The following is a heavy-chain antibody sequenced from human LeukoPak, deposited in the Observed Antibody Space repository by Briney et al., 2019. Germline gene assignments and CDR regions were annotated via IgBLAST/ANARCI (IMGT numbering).Heavy chain of an antibody. CDR1: GGTFTNYA. CDR3: ARGVRNSGSYYVDY. CDR2: IIPVFGTT. Sequence: GASGKVSFKASGGTFTNYAFTWVRQAPGQGLEWMGGIIPVFGTTNYAQKFQGRVTITADESTTTAYMELRSLRSEDTAVYYCARGVRNSGSYYVDYWGQGTPVTVSS. J-gene: IGHJ4*02. V-gene: IGHV1-69*01. D-gene: IGHD1-26*01.